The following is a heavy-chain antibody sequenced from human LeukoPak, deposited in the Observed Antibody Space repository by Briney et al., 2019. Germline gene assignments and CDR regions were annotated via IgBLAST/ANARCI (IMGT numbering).Heavy chain of an antibody. Sequence: GGSLRLSCAASGFTFSSYSMNWVRQAPGKVLEWVSSISSSSSYIYYADSVKGRFTISRDNAKNSLYLQMNSLRAEDTAVYYCARKYSTLYYYMDVWGKGTTVTISS. D-gene: IGHD6-6*01. CDR2: ISSSSSYI. CDR1: GFTFSSYS. CDR3: ARKYSTLYYYMDV. J-gene: IGHJ6*03. V-gene: IGHV3-21*01.